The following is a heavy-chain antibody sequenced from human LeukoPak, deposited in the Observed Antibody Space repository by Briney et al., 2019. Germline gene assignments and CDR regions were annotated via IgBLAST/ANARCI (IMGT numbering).Heavy chain of an antibody. V-gene: IGHV3-23*01. D-gene: IGHD6-13*01. Sequence: GGSLRLSCAASGLTFSIYAMSWVRQAPGAGLEWVSAISTSGGSTYYADSVKGRFTISRDNSKNTLYLQMNSLRAEDTAVYYCAKDAPGYSSSWYPSRAFDIWGQGTMVTVSS. J-gene: IGHJ3*02. CDR1: GLTFSIYA. CDR2: ISTSGGST. CDR3: AKDAPGYSSSWYPSRAFDI.